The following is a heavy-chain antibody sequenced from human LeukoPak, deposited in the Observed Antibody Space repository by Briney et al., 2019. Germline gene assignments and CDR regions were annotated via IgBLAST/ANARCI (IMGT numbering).Heavy chain of an antibody. CDR3: AKDRYSGPSADAFDI. CDR1: GFIFGDYV. D-gene: IGHD5-12*01. J-gene: IGHJ3*02. CDR2: ISWNSGSI. Sequence: PGGSLRLSRAASGFIFGDYVMHWVRQAPGQGLEWVSGISWNSGSIAYADSVKGRFTISRDNAKNSLYLQMNSLRAEDMALYYCAKDRYSGPSADAFDIWGQGTMVTVSS. V-gene: IGHV3-9*03.